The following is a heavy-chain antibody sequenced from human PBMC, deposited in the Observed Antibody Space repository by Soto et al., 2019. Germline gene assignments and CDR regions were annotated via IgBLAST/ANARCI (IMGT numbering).Heavy chain of an antibody. CDR2: IYWDDDT. CDR3: ANRHAMADYYGAY. J-gene: IGHJ4*02. CDR1: GFSLSTSGVG. D-gene: IGHD5-18*01. Sequence: QITLKESGPTLVQPTQTLTMTCTFSGFSLSTSGVGVGWICQPPGKALEWLALIYWDDDTRYSPSLKSRLTISTDTSKTEGVLTITTLDPVDTATYCCANRHAMADYYGAYWGQGTLVTVSS. V-gene: IGHV2-5*02.